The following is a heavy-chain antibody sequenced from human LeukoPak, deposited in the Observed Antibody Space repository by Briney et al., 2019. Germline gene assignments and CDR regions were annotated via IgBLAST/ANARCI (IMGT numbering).Heavy chain of an antibody. V-gene: IGHV4-61*01. J-gene: IGHJ4*02. Sequence: SETLSLTCTVSGDSVSSDSYYWSWIRQPPGKGLEWIGYIYYSGTTKRNPSLKSRVTLSVDTSKNQLYLKLNSVTAADTAVYYCARDSRGYYDSSGYFDHWGQGTLVTVSS. CDR3: ARDSRGYYDSSGYFDH. CDR2: IYYSGTT. CDR1: GDSVSSDSYY. D-gene: IGHD3-22*01.